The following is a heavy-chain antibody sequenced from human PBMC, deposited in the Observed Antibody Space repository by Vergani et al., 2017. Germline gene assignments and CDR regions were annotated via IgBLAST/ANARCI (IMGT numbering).Heavy chain of an antibody. D-gene: IGHD3-10*01. J-gene: IGHJ4*02. CDR1: GGSFSGYY. CDR2: INHSGST. Sequence: QVQLQQWGAGLLKPSETLSLTCAVYGGSFSGYYWSWIRQPPGKGLEWIGEINHSGSTNYNPSLKSRVTISVDTSKNQFSLKLSSVTAADTAVYYCAREYYGSGRGFDYWGQGTLVTVSS. CDR3: AREYYGSGRGFDY. V-gene: IGHV4-34*01.